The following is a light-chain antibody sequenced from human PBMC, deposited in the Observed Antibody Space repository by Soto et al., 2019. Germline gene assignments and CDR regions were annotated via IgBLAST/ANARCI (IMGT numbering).Light chain of an antibody. CDR2: GAT. J-gene: IGKJ3*01. CDR3: QQSYSSPFT. V-gene: IGKV1-39*01. CDR1: PTISNY. Sequence: DIQMTQSPSSLSASVGGRVTITCRASPTISNYLNWYQQTKGKAPKVLIYGATRLQSGVPSRFSGSGVGTDFTLTISSLQPEDFETYYCQQSYSSPFTFGPGTKVDIK.